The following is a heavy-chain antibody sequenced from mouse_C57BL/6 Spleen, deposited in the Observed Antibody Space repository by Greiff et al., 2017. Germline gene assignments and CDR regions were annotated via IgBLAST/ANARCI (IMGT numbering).Heavy chain of an antibody. V-gene: IGHV1-15*01. J-gene: IGHJ2*01. CDR3: TRGNYFDY. Sequence: QVPLPPSGAELVRPGASVTLSCKASGYTFSDYEMHWVKQTPLHGLEWIGAIDPGTGGTAYNQKFKGKAILTADKSSSTAYMELRSLTSEDSAVYYCTRGNYFDYWGQGTTLTVSS. CDR2: IDPGTGGT. CDR1: GYTFSDYE.